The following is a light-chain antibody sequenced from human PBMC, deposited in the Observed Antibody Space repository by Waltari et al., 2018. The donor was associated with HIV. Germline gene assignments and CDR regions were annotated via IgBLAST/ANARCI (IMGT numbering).Light chain of an antibody. V-gene: IGLV2-14*01. J-gene: IGLJ3*02. Sequence: QSALTQPVSVSGSPGLSITISCLGTIDDIGLLNTVSWYRHQPDSPPQLIIFDTRSRPSGIPARFSGAKSGTTASLTISGLQSGDEGHYYCSSFSRSGSVRFGGGTKVTV. CDR3: SSFSRSGSVR. CDR2: DTR. CDR1: IDDIGLLNT.